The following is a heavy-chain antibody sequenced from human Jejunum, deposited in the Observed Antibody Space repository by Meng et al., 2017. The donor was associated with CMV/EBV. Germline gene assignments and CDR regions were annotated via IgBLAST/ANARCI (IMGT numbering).Heavy chain of an antibody. CDR2: ITGSGGST. CDR3: ANVGRDV. V-gene: IGHV3-23*01. CDR1: GFTLSSYA. D-gene: IGHD3-10*01. Sequence: LRRSCAASGFTLSSYAMTWVRQATGEGLEWVSGITGSGGSTYYADSVKGRFTISRDNSKNTLYLQMNSLRAEDTAVYYCANVGRDVWGQGTTVTVSS. J-gene: IGHJ6*02.